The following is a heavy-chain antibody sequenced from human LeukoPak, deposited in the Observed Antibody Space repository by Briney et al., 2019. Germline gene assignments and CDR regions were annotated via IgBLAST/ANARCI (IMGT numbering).Heavy chain of an antibody. J-gene: IGHJ4*02. V-gene: IGHV4-59*01. Sequence: PSETLSLTCTVSGGSISSYYWSWIRQPPGKGLEWIGYIYYSGSTNYNPSLKSRVTISVDTSKNQFSLKLSSVTAADTAVYYCARAYYYAKKIDYWGQGTLVTVSS. CDR3: ARAYYYAKKIDY. D-gene: IGHD3-10*01. CDR1: GGSISSYY. CDR2: IYYSGST.